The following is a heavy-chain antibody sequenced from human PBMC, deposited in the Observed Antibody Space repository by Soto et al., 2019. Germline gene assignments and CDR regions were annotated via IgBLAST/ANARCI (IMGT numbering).Heavy chain of an antibody. Sequence: PGGSLILSCAASGFSVTSNYMTWVRQAPGKGLECVSVIYAGGNTYYPDSVKGRFTISSDNSKNTLFLQMNNLRAEDTAVYYCARVTTFYDILTSSYALNYFDYWGQGTRVTVSS. J-gene: IGHJ4*02. D-gene: IGHD3-9*01. CDR1: GFSVTSNY. CDR3: ARVTTFYDILTSSYALNYFDY. V-gene: IGHV3-53*01. CDR2: IYAGGNT.